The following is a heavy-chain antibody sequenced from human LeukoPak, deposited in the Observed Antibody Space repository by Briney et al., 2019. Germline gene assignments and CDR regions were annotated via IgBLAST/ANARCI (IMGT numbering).Heavy chain of an antibody. D-gene: IGHD4-17*01. Sequence: SETLSLTCTVSGGSISSYYWSWIRQPPGKGLEWIGYIYYSGSTNCNPSLKSRVTISVDTSKNQFSLKLSSVTAADTAVYYCARGDGDYGLIDYWGQGTLVTVSS. J-gene: IGHJ4*02. CDR2: IYYSGST. V-gene: IGHV4-59*01. CDR1: GGSISSYY. CDR3: ARGDGDYGLIDY.